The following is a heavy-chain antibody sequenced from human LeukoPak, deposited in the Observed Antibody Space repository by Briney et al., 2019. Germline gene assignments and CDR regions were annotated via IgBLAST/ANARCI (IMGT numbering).Heavy chain of an antibody. V-gene: IGHV3-23*01. Sequence: PGGSLRLSCAASGFTFSSYAVSWVRQAPGKGLQWVSGISGSGGSTYYTDSVKGRFTISRDNSKNTLYLQMNSLRAEDTAVYYCAKGSKIVVVEHWGQGTLVTVSS. CDR2: ISGSGGST. J-gene: IGHJ1*01. CDR3: AKGSKIVVVEH. D-gene: IGHD3-22*01. CDR1: GFTFSSYA.